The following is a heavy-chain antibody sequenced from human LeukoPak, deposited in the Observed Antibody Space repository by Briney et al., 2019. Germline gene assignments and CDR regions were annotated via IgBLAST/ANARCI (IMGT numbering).Heavy chain of an antibody. D-gene: IGHD4-17*01. CDR2: IRYDGSNK. Sequence: GGPLRLSCAASGFPFSSYGMHWVRQAPGKGLEWVAFIRYDGSNKYYADSVKGRFTISRDNSKNTLYLQMNSLRAEDTAVYYCAKDNYDYGDYDGGDYWGQGTLVTVSS. V-gene: IGHV3-30*02. CDR1: GFPFSSYG. CDR3: AKDNYDYGDYDGGDY. J-gene: IGHJ4*02.